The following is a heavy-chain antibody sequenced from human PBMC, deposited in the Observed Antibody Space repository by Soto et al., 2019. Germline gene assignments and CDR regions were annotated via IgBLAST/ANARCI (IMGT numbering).Heavy chain of an antibody. CDR3: QISGAQDRFDP. J-gene: IGHJ5*02. D-gene: IGHD7-27*01. CDR2: IKSKTDGATT. V-gene: IGHV3-15*01. Sequence: VRSPCLSSASTVCTFFIAWMRRVRDDAGEGREWVGSIKSKTDGATTDHTPPVKGRFTISTDDSKNTLYLQMDSLNTEGTAVYYCQISGAQDRFDPWGQGTLVTVSS. CDR1: VCTFFIAW.